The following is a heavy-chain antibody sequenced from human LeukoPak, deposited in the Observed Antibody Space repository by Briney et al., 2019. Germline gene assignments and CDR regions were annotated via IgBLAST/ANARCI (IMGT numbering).Heavy chain of an antibody. CDR2: ISWNSGSI. D-gene: IGHD3-22*01. J-gene: IGHJ4*02. CDR1: GFTFDDYA. V-gene: IGHV3-9*01. Sequence: LRLSCAASGFTFDDYAMHWVRQAPGKGLEWVSGISWNSGSIGYEDSVKGRFTISRDNSKNTLYLQMNSLRAEDTAVYYCARDLNDRVTPTGFDYWGQGTLVTVSS. CDR3: ARDLNDRVTPTGFDY.